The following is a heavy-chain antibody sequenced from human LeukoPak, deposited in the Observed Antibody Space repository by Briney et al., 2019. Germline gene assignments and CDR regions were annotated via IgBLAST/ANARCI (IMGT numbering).Heavy chain of an antibody. CDR2: ISYDGSNK. Sequence: GGSLRLSCAASGFTFSNYAIHWVRQAPGKGLEWVAVISYDGSNKYYADSVKGRFTISRDNSKNTLYLQMNSLRAEDTAVYYCAKDPLSYYDSSGYPIDDAFDIWGQGTMVTVSS. J-gene: IGHJ3*02. CDR3: AKDPLSYYDSSGYPIDDAFDI. D-gene: IGHD3-22*01. CDR1: GFTFSNYA. V-gene: IGHV3-30-3*01.